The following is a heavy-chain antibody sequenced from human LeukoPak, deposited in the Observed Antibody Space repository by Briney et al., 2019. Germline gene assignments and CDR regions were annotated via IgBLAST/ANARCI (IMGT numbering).Heavy chain of an antibody. CDR2: IWYDGNNK. J-gene: IGHJ4*02. CDR1: GFTFSSYG. Sequence: PGRSLRLSCAASGFTFSSYGMHWVRQAPGKGLEWVAVIWYDGNNKYYADSVKGRFTISRDNPKNTLYLQMNSLRAEDTAVYYCARDSYSSGWANAFDYWGQGTLVTVSS. V-gene: IGHV3-33*01. CDR3: ARDSYSSGWANAFDY. D-gene: IGHD6-19*01.